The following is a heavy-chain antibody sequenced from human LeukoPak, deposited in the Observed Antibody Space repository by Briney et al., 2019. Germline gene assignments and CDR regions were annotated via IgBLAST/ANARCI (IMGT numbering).Heavy chain of an antibody. Sequence: SQTLSLTCTVSGGSISSGGYYWSWIRQHPGKGLEWIGYIHYSGNTYYNPSLKSRVTISVDTSKNQFSLKLSSVTAADTAVYYCARGYCTSSSCFARHWFDPWGQGTLVTVSS. D-gene: IGHD2-2*01. CDR1: GGSISSGGYY. CDR3: ARGYCTSSSCFARHWFDP. V-gene: IGHV4-31*03. CDR2: IHYSGNT. J-gene: IGHJ5*02.